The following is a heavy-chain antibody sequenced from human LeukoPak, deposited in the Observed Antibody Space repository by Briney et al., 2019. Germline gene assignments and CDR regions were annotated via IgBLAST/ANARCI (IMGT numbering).Heavy chain of an antibody. CDR3: ARHGPGSFIGRDAFDI. J-gene: IGHJ3*02. V-gene: IGHV4-4*01. CDR1: GDSISTRNW. CDR2: VFDSPRI. D-gene: IGHD3-10*01. Sequence: GALSLTCAVSGDSISTRNWFSWVRQSPGKGLEWLGEVFDSPRINYNPSVKGRVTISVDKSRNQFSLELRSVTAADTAMYWCARHGPGSFIGRDAFDIWGRGTMVTVS.